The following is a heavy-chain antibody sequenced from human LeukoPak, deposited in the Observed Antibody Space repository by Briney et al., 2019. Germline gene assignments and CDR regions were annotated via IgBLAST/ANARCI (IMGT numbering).Heavy chain of an antibody. D-gene: IGHD6-13*01. Sequence: TXTVSGGSISSGGYYWSWIRQHPXXXXXWIGYIYYSGSTYYNPSLKSRVTISVDTSKNQFSLKLSSVTAADTAVYYCARDAWEGSSWYGVDFWGQGTLVTVSS. CDR1: GGSISSGGYY. J-gene: IGHJ4*02. CDR3: ARDAWEGSSWYGVDF. CDR2: IYYSGST. V-gene: IGHV4-31*03.